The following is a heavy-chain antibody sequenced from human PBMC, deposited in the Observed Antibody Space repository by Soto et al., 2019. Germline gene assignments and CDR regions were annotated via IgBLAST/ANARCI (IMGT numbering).Heavy chain of an antibody. CDR2: INHSGST. J-gene: IGHJ6*02. V-gene: IGHV4-34*01. Sequence: SVTLSLKCGVYGGSFRGYYWRWLRQPPGRGLEWIGEINHSGSTNYNPSLKSRVTISVDTSKNQFSLKLRPVTAAATPVYYCARAYGSGSYYSYYYYYGTDVWGQGTTV. CDR3: ARAYGSGSYYSYYYYYGTDV. D-gene: IGHD3-10*01. CDR1: GGSFRGYY.